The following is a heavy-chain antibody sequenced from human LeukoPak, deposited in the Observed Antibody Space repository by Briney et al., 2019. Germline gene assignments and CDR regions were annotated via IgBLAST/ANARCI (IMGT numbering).Heavy chain of an antibody. J-gene: IGHJ3*02. Sequence: SVKVSCKASLGTFSSYAISWVRQAPGQGLEWMGGIIPIFGTANYAQKFQGRVKITTDKSTSTAYMELSSLRFEDTAVYYCAWSSYESSGYSPEGMGAFDIWGQGTMVTVSS. CDR1: LGTFSSYA. CDR3: AWSSYESSGYSPEGMGAFDI. D-gene: IGHD3-22*01. CDR2: IIPIFGTA. V-gene: IGHV1-69*05.